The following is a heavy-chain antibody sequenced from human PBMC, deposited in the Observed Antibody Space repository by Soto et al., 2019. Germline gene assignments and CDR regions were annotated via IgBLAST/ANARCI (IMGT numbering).Heavy chain of an antibody. J-gene: IGHJ6*03. V-gene: IGHV4-59*12. CDR3: ARGSERYCSGGSCYLGRDYYYYMDV. CDR2: INHSGST. Sequence: SETLSLTCTGSGGSISSYYWSWIRQPPGKGLERLGNINHSGSTNYNPSLKSRVTISVDTSKNQFSLKLSSVTAADTAVYYCARGSERYCSGGSCYLGRDYYYYMDVWGKGTKVTVSS. CDR1: GGSISSYY. D-gene: IGHD2-15*01.